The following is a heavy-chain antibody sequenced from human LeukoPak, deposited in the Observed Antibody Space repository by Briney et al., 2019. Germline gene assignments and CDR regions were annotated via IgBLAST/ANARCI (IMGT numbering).Heavy chain of an antibody. D-gene: IGHD4-23*01. V-gene: IGHV3-7*03. CDR2: INERGTEE. Sequence: PGGSLRLSCGASGFSFSSFWITWVRQPPGKGLEWVANINERGTEEHYVDSVKGRFTISRDNAMNSLYLQMNSLTGEDTAVYYCARVAAGYSVNYFDYWGQGTLVTVSS. CDR3: ARVAAGYSVNYFDY. CDR1: GFSFSSFW. J-gene: IGHJ4*02.